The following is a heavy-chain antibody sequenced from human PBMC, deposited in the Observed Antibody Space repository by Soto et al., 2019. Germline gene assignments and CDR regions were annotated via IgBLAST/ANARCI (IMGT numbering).Heavy chain of an antibody. D-gene: IGHD6-13*01. CDR1: GGTFSSYA. CDR2: IIPSFGSK. J-gene: IGHJ6*03. V-gene: IGHV1-69*05. CDR3: ARDASSGWCYYYYYMDV. Sequence: PEKVSCKASGGTFSSYAISWARQAPGQRLEWMGGIIPSFGSKSYAQKFQGSVTMPRDTPTSTVYMELSSLRSEDTAVYYCARDASSGWCYYYYYMDVWGKGTTVTVSS.